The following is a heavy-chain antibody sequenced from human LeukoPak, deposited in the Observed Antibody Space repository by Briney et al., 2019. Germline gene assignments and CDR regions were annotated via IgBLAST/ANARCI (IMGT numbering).Heavy chain of an antibody. CDR1: SGSITSYY. J-gene: IGHJ4*02. Sequence: SETLSLTCSVSSGSITSYYWSWLRQPAGKGLEWIGRIYTSGSTNYNPSLKSRVTISVDTSKNQFSLKLSSVTAADTAVYYCARYTMVRAATYLSFDYWGQGTLVTVSS. CDR2: IYTSGST. CDR3: ARYTMVRAATYLSFDY. D-gene: IGHD3-10*01. V-gene: IGHV4-4*07.